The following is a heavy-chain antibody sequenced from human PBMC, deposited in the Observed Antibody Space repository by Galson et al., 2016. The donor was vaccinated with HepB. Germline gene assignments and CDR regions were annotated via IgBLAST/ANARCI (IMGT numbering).Heavy chain of an antibody. J-gene: IGHJ6*02. CDR2: IGSEGGT. CDR3: ARIFYDRLTRDYYGMDV. Sequence: SLRLSCAGSGFSFSTYDMHWVRQATGKGLEWVSAIGSEGGTYYSGSVKGRFTISRDNAKNSLYLQMDSLRDGDTAVYYCARIFYDRLTRDYYGMDVWGQGTTVTVSS. CDR1: GFSFSTYD. D-gene: IGHD3-9*01. V-gene: IGHV3-13*04.